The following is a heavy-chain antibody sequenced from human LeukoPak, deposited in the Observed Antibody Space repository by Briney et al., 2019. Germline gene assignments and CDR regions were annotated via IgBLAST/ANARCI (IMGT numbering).Heavy chain of an antibody. CDR1: GFTFSGFS. CDR2: ISTSSRST. D-gene: IGHD3-10*01. Sequence: GGSLRLSCTASGFTFSGFSMHWVRQAPGKGLDWLSYISTSSRSTYYADSVKGRFTISRDNAKNTLFLDMHSLRPGDSAVYYCARSAVRGVACDYWGQGTLLTVSS. J-gene: IGHJ4*02. V-gene: IGHV3-48*01. CDR3: ARSAVRGVACDY.